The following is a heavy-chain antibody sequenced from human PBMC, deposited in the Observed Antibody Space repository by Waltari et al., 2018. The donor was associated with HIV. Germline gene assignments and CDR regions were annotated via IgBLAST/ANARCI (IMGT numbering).Heavy chain of an antibody. D-gene: IGHD3-22*01. J-gene: IGHJ6*02. Sequence: QVQLVESGGGVVQPGGSLRVSCQASGFSFNSFNMHWVRRAPGKGREWVAVMSHDGRKEYYADSVKGRFTISRENSKNTLYLEMNSLRVEDTAVYFCARSWYYDSSPYGMDIWGQGTTVTVSS. V-gene: IGHV3-30*01. CDR2: MSHDGRKE. CDR1: GFSFNSFN. CDR3: ARSWYYDSSPYGMDI.